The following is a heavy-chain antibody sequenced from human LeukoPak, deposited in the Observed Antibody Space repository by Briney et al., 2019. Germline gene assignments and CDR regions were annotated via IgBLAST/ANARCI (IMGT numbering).Heavy chain of an antibody. J-gene: IGHJ4*02. Sequence: GASVKVSCKASGYTFTSYGISWVRQAPGQGLEWMGWISAYNGNTNYAQKFQGRVTMTRDTSISTAYMELSRLRSDDTAVYYCAREDSSILSDYWGQGTLVTVSS. CDR3: AREDSSILSDY. CDR2: ISAYNGNT. V-gene: IGHV1-18*01. D-gene: IGHD6-13*01. CDR1: GYTFTSYG.